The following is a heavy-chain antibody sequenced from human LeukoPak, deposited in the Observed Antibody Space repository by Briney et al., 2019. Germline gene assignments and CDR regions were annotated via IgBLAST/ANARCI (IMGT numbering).Heavy chain of an antibody. V-gene: IGHV3-30*02. J-gene: IGHJ4*02. CDR3: AKVQSERYANGSDC. CDR1: GFTFSTYV. CDR2: IRNVGGYT. Sequence: GGSLRLSSAAPGFTFSTYVLHWVRQAPGEGLEWVSFIRNVGGYTYYGDSVKGRFTISRDNSKNTLYMQMNSLRPEDTVVYYCAKVQSERYANGSDCWGQRNMAPVSS. D-gene: IGHD6-19*01.